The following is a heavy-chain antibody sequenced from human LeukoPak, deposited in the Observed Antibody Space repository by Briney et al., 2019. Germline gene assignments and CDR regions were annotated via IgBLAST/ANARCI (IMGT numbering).Heavy chain of an antibody. CDR2: ISSNGGST. Sequence: GGSLRLSCAASGFTFSSYAMHWVRQAPGKGLEYVSAISSNGGSTYYANSVKGRFTISRDNSKNTLYLQMGSLRAEDMAVYYCARSYPRYCGGDCYTDYWGQGTLVTVSS. J-gene: IGHJ4*02. CDR3: ARSYPRYCGGDCYTDY. D-gene: IGHD2-21*02. V-gene: IGHV3-64*01. CDR1: GFTFSSYA.